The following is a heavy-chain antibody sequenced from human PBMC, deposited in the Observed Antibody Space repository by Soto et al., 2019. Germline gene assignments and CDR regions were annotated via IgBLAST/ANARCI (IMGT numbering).Heavy chain of an antibody. J-gene: IGHJ3*02. D-gene: IGHD2-21*02. CDR2: ISSSSSTI. Sequence: EVQLVESGGGLVQPGGSLRLSCAASGFTFSSYSMNWVRQAPGKGLEWVSYISSSSSTIYYADSVKGRFTISRDNAKNSLYLQMNSLRAEDTAVYYCASSGGDYVGAFDIWGQGTMVTVSS. V-gene: IGHV3-48*01. CDR1: GFTFSSYS. CDR3: ASSGGDYVGAFDI.